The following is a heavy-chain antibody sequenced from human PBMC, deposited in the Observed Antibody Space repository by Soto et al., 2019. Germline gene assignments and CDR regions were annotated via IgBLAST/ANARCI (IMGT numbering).Heavy chain of an antibody. D-gene: IGHD2-15*01. J-gene: IGHJ2*01. CDR1: GVSISSSDFY. V-gene: IGHV4-39*01. CDR3: ARHPRIYHCTGGTCYSWHFDL. CDR2: TYYTGST. Sequence: QLQLQESGPGLLKPSETLSLTCTVSGVSISSSDFYWGWIRQPPGKGLEWIGSTYYTGSTYYNPSLKSRVIISEDTSKNQLSLKLSSVTAADTAVYFCARHPRIYHCTGGTCYSWHFDLWGRGTLVTVSS.